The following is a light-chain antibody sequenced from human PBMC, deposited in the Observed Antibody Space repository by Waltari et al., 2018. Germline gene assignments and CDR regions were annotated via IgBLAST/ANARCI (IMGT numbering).Light chain of an antibody. CDR3: QQRSNWPPEVT. CDR1: QSVSSY. Sequence: EIVLTQSPATLSLSPGERATLACRASQSVSSYLAWYHQIPGQAPRLLIFDASKRATGSPTSFSGSGSATDFTLTISYLEPEDAAVYDCQQRSNWPPEVTFGPGTRLEIK. J-gene: IGKJ5*01. V-gene: IGKV3-11*01. CDR2: DAS.